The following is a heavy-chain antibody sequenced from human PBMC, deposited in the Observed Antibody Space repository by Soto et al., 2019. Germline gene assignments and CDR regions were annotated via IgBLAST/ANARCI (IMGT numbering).Heavy chain of an antibody. CDR1: GFTFSDYY. V-gene: IGHV3-11*01. CDR2: SSSSGSTI. Sequence: QVQLVESGGGLVKPGGSLRLSWAASGFTFSDYYMSWIRQAPGKGLEWVSYSSSSGSTIYYADSVMDRLTISRDNAKNSLDPQINTLRTEKTAVYYCATPPGTPHYGMDVWGQEPTVPVSS. J-gene: IGHJ6*02. D-gene: IGHD2-15*01. CDR3: ATPPGTPHYGMDV.